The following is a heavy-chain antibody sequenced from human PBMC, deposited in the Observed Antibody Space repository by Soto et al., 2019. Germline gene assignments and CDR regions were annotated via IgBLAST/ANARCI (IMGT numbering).Heavy chain of an antibody. CDR1: GFSFTGYY. V-gene: IGHV1-2*02. D-gene: IGHD6-6*01. CDR3: AKDLTRQLAYWLDP. CDR2: INAHSGGA. Sequence: ASVKVSCKASGFSFTGYYIHWLRQAPGQGLEWMGWINAHSGGAEYAQKFQGRVTLTRDTSIATAYLTLTSLTSDDTALYYCAKDLTRQLAYWLDPWGQGTQVTVSS. J-gene: IGHJ5*02.